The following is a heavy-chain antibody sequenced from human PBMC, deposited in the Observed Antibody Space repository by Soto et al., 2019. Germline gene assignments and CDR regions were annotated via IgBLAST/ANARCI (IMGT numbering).Heavy chain of an antibody. CDR2: IIPIFGTA. Sequence: QVQLVQSGAEVKKPGSSVKVSCKASGGTFSSYAISWVRQAPGQGLEWMGGIIPIFGTANYAQKFQGRVTSTADESTSTAYMELSSLRSEDTGVYYCARVRSSGWLSAEYFQHWGQGTLVTVST. CDR3: ARVRSSGWLSAEYFQH. J-gene: IGHJ1*01. V-gene: IGHV1-69*01. CDR1: GGTFSSYA. D-gene: IGHD6-19*01.